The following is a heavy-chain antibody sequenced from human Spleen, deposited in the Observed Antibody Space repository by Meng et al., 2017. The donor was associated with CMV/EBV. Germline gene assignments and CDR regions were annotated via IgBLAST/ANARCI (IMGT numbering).Heavy chain of an antibody. CDR2: ISSSSSYI. CDR3: ARARSIVGAIDY. V-gene: IGHV3-21*01. J-gene: IGHJ4*02. CDR1: GFAFSSYS. Sequence: GGSLRLSCAASGFAFSSYSMNWVRQAPGKGLEWVSSISSSSSYIYYADSVKGRFTISRDNAKNSLYLQMNSLRAEDTAVYYCARARSIVGAIDYWGQGTLVTVSS. D-gene: IGHD1-26*01.